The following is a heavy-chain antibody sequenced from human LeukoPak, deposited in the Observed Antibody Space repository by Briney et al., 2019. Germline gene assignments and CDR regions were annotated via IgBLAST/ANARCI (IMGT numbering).Heavy chain of an antibody. Sequence: ASVKVFCKASGGTFTGYYMHWVRQAPGRGLEWMGWINPNSGGTNYAQKFQGRVTMTRDTSISTAYMELSRLRSDDTAVYYCARALEYSSSSGGFDYWGQGTLVTVSS. V-gene: IGHV1-2*02. CDR1: GGTFTGYY. D-gene: IGHD6-6*01. CDR2: INPNSGGT. J-gene: IGHJ4*02. CDR3: ARALEYSSSSGGFDY.